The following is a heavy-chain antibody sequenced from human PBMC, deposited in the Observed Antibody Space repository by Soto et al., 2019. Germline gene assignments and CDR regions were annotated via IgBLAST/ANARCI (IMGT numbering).Heavy chain of an antibody. J-gene: IGHJ4*02. CDR1: GGTFSSYA. V-gene: IGHV1-69*13. CDR3: ARENTAMANGLDY. D-gene: IGHD5-18*01. CDR2: IIPIFGTA. Sequence: GASVKVSCKASGGTFSSYAISCVRQAPGQGLEWMGGIIPIFGTANYAQKFQGRVTITADESTSTAYMELSSLRSEDTAVYYCARENTAMANGLDYWGQGTLVTVS.